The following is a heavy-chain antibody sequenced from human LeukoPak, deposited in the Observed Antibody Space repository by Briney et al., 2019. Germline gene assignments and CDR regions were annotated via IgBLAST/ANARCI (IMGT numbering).Heavy chain of an antibody. D-gene: IGHD5-24*01. V-gene: IGHV3-21*01. J-gene: IGHJ4*02. Sequence: GGSLRLSCAASGFTFSSYSMNWVRQAPGKGLEWVSSISSSSSYIYYADSEKGRFTISRDNAKNSLYLQMNSLRAEDTAVYYCARDGYNWPPDYWGQGTLVTVSS. CDR3: ARDGYNWPPDY. CDR1: GFTFSSYS. CDR2: ISSSSSYI.